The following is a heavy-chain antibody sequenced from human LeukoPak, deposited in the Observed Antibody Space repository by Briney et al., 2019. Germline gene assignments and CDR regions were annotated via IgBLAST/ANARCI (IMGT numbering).Heavy chain of an antibody. J-gene: IGHJ4*02. CDR2: IYHDGST. D-gene: IGHD5-18*01. Sequence: PSETLSLTCTVSGGSISSSSYYWGWIRQPPGKGLEWIGEIYHDGSTNYNPSLKSRVTISMDKSKNQLSLKLNFVTAADTAVYYCARDRGGYTYSHDYWGQGTLVTVSS. CDR1: GGSISSSSYY. CDR3: ARDRGGYTYSHDY. V-gene: IGHV4-39*07.